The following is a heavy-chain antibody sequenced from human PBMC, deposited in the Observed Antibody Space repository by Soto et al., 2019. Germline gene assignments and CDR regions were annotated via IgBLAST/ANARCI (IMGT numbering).Heavy chain of an antibody. V-gene: IGHV3-23*01. CDR3: AKAKWELLRTLFDY. Sequence: EVQLLESGGGLVQPGGSLRLSCAASGFTFSSYAMSWVRQAPGKGLEWVSAISGRCGSTYYAATVTGRFTLSRDNSKTRLYLQMNSPRAEDTAVYYCAKAKWELLRTLFDYWGQGTLVTVSS. D-gene: IGHD1-26*01. CDR2: ISGRCGST. CDR1: GFTFSSYA. J-gene: IGHJ4*02.